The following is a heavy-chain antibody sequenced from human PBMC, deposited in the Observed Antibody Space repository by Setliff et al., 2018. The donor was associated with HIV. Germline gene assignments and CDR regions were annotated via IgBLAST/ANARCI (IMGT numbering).Heavy chain of an antibody. Sequence: GGSLRLSCTSSGFSFGDSAMTWVRQAPGKGLEWVGLIRSQSYGETAEYAPSVKGRFTISRDNSRSITYLQMNSLKTEDTALYYCTRTYGAGRLDYWGQGTLVTVSS. CDR1: GFSFGDSA. D-gene: IGHD4-17*01. CDR2: IRSQSYGETA. J-gene: IGHJ4*02. V-gene: IGHV3-49*04. CDR3: TRTYGAGRLDY.